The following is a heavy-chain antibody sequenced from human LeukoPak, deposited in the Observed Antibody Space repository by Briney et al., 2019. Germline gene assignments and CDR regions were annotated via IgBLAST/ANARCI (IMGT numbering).Heavy chain of an antibody. V-gene: IGHV4-59*12. CDR3: ARGQGGNYYLNYFDY. CDR1: GGSFSTYY. Sequence: SGTLSLTCTVTGGSFSTYYWSWIRQPPGKGLEWIGHFYYSGSTNYNPSLRSRVTISVDTSRNQFSLRLTSVTAADPAVYYCARGQGGNYYLNYFDYWGQGALVTVSS. CDR2: FYYSGST. J-gene: IGHJ4*02. D-gene: IGHD1-26*01.